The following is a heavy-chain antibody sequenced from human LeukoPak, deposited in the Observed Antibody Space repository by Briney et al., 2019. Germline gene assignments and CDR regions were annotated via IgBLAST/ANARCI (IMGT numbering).Heavy chain of an antibody. CDR1: GFTVSSNY. D-gene: IGHD5-12*01. CDR2: IYSGGST. V-gene: IGHV3-66*01. CDR3: ARWDNGYDCVDY. Sequence: GGSLRLSCAASGFTVSSNYMSWVRQAPGKGLEWVSVIYSGGSTYYADSVKGRFTISRDNSKNTLYLQMNSLRAEDTAVYYCARWDNGYDCVDYWGQGTLVTVSS. J-gene: IGHJ4*02.